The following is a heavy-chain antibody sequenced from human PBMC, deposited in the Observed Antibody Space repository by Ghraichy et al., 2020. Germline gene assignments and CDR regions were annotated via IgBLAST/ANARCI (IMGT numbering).Heavy chain of an antibody. Sequence: GSLRLSCAASGVTFNIYAMSWVRQAPGKGLEWVSGITYIDSTTYYANSVKGRFTISRDNSNNTVSLQMNSLRAEDTAVYYCAKDVRETFGYGLYGMDVWGQGTTVTVSS. J-gene: IGHJ6*02. V-gene: IGHV3-23*01. CDR3: AKDVRETFGYGLYGMDV. CDR1: GVTFNIYA. CDR2: ITYIDSTT. D-gene: IGHD5-18*01.